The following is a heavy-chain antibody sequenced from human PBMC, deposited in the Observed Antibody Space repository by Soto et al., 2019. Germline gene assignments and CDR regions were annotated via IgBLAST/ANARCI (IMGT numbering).Heavy chain of an antibody. CDR1: GGSFSGYY. V-gene: IGHV4-34*01. CDR3: ARGRRITMIVVVITTWFDP. CDR2: INHSGST. J-gene: IGHJ5*02. D-gene: IGHD3-22*01. Sequence: SETLSLTCAVYGGSFSGYYWSWIRQPPGKGLEWIGEINHSGSTNYNPSLKSRVTISVDTSKNQFSLKLSSVTAADTAVYYCARGRRITMIVVVITTWFDPWGQGTLVTVS.